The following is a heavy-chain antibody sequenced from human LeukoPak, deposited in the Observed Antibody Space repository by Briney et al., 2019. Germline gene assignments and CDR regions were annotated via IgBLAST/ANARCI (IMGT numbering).Heavy chain of an antibody. J-gene: IGHJ4*02. V-gene: IGHV3-23*01. D-gene: IGHD5-24*01. CDR2: ISDNGDSI. CDR1: GFTITTYA. CDR3: AKRLRDGYNSPIDY. Sequence: GGSLRLSCVASGFTITTYAMNWVRQAPGKGLEWVSGISDNGDSIYYADSVKDRFTISRDIPRNTLYLQMNSLRDDDTAVCYCAKRLRDGYNSPIDYWGQGILVTVSS.